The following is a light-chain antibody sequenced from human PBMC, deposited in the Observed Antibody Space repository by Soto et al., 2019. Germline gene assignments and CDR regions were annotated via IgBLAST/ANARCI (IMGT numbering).Light chain of an antibody. J-gene: IGKJ2*01. CDR1: QSVLYSPTNKNY. CDR3: HQYYCIPYP. CDR2: WAS. Sequence: DIVMTQSPDSLAVSLGERATINCKSSQSVLYSPTNKNYLAWFQQKPGQPPKLLIYWASTRESGVPDRFSGRVSGTDFTLTISILQAEDVAIYYCHQYYCIPYPFGQGTQLLIK. V-gene: IGKV4-1*01.